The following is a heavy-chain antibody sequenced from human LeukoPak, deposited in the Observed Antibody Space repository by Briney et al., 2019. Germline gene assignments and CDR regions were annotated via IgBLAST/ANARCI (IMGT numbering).Heavy chain of an antibody. Sequence: GGSLRLSCAASGFIFNNYGLVWVRQAPGKGLEWVSAISNDGGGTTYADFVKGRFSVSRDNSKNTLFLQMNSLRAEDTALYYCAKGSSGCFFDLWGQGTLVTVSS. J-gene: IGHJ4*02. V-gene: IGHV3-23*01. CDR2: ISNDGGGT. CDR3: AKGSSGCFFDL. D-gene: IGHD3-22*01. CDR1: GFIFNNYG.